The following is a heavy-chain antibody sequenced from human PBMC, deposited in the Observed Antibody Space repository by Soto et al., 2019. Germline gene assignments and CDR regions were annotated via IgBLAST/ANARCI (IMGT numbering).Heavy chain of an antibody. D-gene: IGHD5-12*01. Sequence: SETLSLTCSVSGASITNYYWSWIRQPPGKGLEWIGFVYYTGSTITKYNPSLQSRVAMSVDSSKNQFSLKVTSMTDADTAIYYCAKYRRTDAEGYRLDFWGPGTLVTV. J-gene: IGHJ4*02. CDR3: AKYRRTDAEGYRLDF. CDR1: GASITNYY. V-gene: IGHV4-59*01. CDR2: VYYTGSTIT.